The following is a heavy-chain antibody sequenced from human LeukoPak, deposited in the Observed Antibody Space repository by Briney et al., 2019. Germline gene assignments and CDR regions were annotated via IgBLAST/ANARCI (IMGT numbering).Heavy chain of an antibody. CDR1: GLTVSSNY. CDR2: IYGSGST. CDR3: ARVRRPYYYDSSGDY. Sequence: GGSLRLSCAASGLTVSSNYLSWVRQAPGRGLDWVSVIYGSGSTDYADSVKGRFIMSRDTSKDTVYLQMNSLRAEDTAVYYCARVRRPYYYDSSGDYWGQGTLVTVSS. V-gene: IGHV3-66*01. D-gene: IGHD3-22*01. J-gene: IGHJ4*02.